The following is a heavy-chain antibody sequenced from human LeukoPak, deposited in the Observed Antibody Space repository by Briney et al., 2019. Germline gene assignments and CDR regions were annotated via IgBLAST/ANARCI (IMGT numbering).Heavy chain of an antibody. J-gene: IGHJ4*02. CDR1: GFTFSIYW. D-gene: IGHD1-1*01. CDR2: IKQDGSEK. Sequence: GGSLRLSCAASGFTFSIYWMSWVRQAPGKGLEWVANIKQDGSEKYYVDSVKGRFTISRDNAKNSLYLQMNSLRAEDTAVYYCARDGTDYWGQGTLVTVSS. CDR3: ARDGTDY. V-gene: IGHV3-7*01.